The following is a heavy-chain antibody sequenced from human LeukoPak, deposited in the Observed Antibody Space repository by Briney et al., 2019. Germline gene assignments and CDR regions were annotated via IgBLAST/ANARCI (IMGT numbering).Heavy chain of an antibody. Sequence: GASVKVSCMASGYTFTSYDINWVRQATGQGLEWMGWMNPNSGNTGYAQKFQGRVTITRNTSISTAYMELSSLRSEDTAVYYCARRGKWLRGFDPWGQGTLVTVSS. CDR3: ARRGKWLRGFDP. J-gene: IGHJ5*02. V-gene: IGHV1-8*03. CDR1: GYTFTSYD. D-gene: IGHD5-12*01. CDR2: MNPNSGNT.